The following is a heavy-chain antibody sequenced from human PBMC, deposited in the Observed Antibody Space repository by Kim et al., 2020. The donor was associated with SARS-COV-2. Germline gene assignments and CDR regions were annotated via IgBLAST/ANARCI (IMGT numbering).Heavy chain of an antibody. CDR2: INAGNGNT. CDR1: GYTFTSYA. V-gene: IGHV1-3*01. D-gene: IGHD3-9*01. J-gene: IGHJ6*02. Sequence: ASVKVSCNASGYTFTSYAMQWVRQAPGQRLEWMGWINAGNGNTKYSQKFQGRVTITRDTSARTASMELSSLRSEDTAVYYCARDGHYDILTVYSPFYYYYGMDVWGQGTTVTVSS. CDR3: ARDGHYDILTVYSPFYYYYGMDV.